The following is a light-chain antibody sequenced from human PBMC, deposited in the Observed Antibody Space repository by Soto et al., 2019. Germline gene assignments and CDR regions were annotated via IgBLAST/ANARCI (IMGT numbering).Light chain of an antibody. CDR1: SSDVGGYNY. CDR3: RSYTSSSTPLYF. CDR2: DVS. V-gene: IGLV2-14*01. Sequence: QSALTQPASVSGSPGQSITISCTGTSSDVGGYNYVSWYQQHPGKAPKLMIYDVSNRPSGFSNRFSGSKSGNTASLTISGRHAEDEAYYYCRSYTSSSTPLYFFGTGTKLTVL. J-gene: IGLJ1*01.